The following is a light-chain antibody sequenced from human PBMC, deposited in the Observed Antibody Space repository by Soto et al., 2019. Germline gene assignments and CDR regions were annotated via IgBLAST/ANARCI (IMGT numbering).Light chain of an antibody. Sequence: DILMTQSPSTLSASVGDRVTITCRASQSISSWLAWYQQKPGKAPKLLIYDASSLESGVPSRFSGSGSGTEFTLTISSLQPDDFATYYCQQYTSNSYTFGQGTKLEIK. CDR3: QQYTSNSYT. CDR1: QSISSW. CDR2: DAS. V-gene: IGKV1-5*01. J-gene: IGKJ2*01.